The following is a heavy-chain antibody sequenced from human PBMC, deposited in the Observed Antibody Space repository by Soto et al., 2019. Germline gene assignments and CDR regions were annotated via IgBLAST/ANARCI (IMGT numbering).Heavy chain of an antibody. CDR1: GFLLSTSGVG. J-gene: IGHJ4*02. D-gene: IGHD6-13*01. CDR3: AHRQAPYSSSWYYFDY. Sequence: QITLKESGPTLVKPTQTLTLTCTFSGFLLSTSGVGVGWIRQPPGKALEWLALIYWDDDKRYSPSLKSRLTITKDTSKNQVVLTMTNMDPVDTATYYCAHRQAPYSSSWYYFDYWGQGTLVTVSS. CDR2: IYWDDDK. V-gene: IGHV2-5*02.